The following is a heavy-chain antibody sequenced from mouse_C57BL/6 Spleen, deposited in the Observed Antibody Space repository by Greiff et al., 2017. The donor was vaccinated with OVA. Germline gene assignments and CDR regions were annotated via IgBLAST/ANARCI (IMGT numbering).Heavy chain of an antibody. Sequence: VKLMESGPGLVAPSQSLSISCTVSGFSLTSYAISWVRQPPGKGLEWLGVICTGGGANYNSALNSSLRIINDNSKSQVFLKMNSLQADDTARYYCASLYSNGFDYWGQGTTLTVSS. D-gene: IGHD2-5*01. CDR3: ASLYSNGFDY. CDR1: GFSLTSYA. V-gene: IGHV2-9-1*01. CDR2: ICTGGGA. J-gene: IGHJ2*01.